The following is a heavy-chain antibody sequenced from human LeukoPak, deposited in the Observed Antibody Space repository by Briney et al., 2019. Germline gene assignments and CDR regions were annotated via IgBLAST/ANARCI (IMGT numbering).Heavy chain of an antibody. V-gene: IGHV3-69-1*02. Sequence: KTGGSLRLSCAASGFTVSDNYMSWVRQAPGKGLEWISFTGSSTIQYADSVTGRFTISRDNAKNSLYLQMNSLRVEDTAVYYCASSKWFYFDSWGQGTLVTVSS. CDR2: TGSSTI. D-gene: IGHD3-22*01. CDR1: GFTVSDNY. CDR3: ASSKWFYFDS. J-gene: IGHJ4*02.